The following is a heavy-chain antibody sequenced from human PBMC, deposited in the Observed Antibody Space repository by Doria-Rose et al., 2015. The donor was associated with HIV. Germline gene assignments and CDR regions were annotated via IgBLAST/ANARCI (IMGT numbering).Heavy chain of an antibody. CDR2: IYGGDGDDTT. CDR1: GFTVNNNY. J-gene: IGHJ4*02. D-gene: IGHD2-8*01. V-gene: IGHV3-53*01. CDR3: ARNGVGEAFDY. Sequence: EVQLVESGGALIRPGGSLRLSCAVFGFTVNNNYLTWVRQAPGKGLEWVSVIYGGDGDDTTDYADSVKGRFTISRDKSKNEVYLHMIRVRAEDTAVYYCARNGVGEAFDYWGQGTLVTVSP.